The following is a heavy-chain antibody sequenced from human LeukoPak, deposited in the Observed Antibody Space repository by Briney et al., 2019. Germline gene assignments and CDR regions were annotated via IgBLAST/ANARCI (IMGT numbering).Heavy chain of an antibody. CDR2: ISSNGGST. CDR1: GFTFSSYA. V-gene: IGHV3-64*01. CDR3: ARVTYYYGSGSFKTADVAFDI. J-gene: IGHJ3*02. Sequence: PGGSLRLSCAASGFTFSSYAMHWVRQAPGKGLEYVSAISSNGGSTYYANSVKGRFTISRDNSKNTLYLQMGSLRAEDMAVYYCARVTYYYGSGSFKTADVAFDIWGQGTMVTVSS. D-gene: IGHD3-10*01.